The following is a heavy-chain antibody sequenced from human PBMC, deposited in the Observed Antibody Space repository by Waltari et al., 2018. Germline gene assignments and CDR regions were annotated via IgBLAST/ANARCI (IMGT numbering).Heavy chain of an antibody. CDR1: GYSISSGYY. D-gene: IGHD1-26*01. Sequence: QVQLQESGPGLVKPSETLSLTCAVSGYSISSGYYWGWIRQPPGKGLEWIGSIYHSGRTCCNPSLKSRFTISVDTSKNQFSLKLSYVTAADTAVYYCARRRGLYFDYWGQGTLVTVSS. CDR3: ARRRGLYFDY. CDR2: IYHSGRT. V-gene: IGHV4-38-2*01. J-gene: IGHJ4*02.